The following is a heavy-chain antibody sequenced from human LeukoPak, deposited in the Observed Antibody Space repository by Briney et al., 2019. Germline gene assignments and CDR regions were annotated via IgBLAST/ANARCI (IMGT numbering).Heavy chain of an antibody. V-gene: IGHV3-72*01. CDR1: GFTFSDNY. CDR2: IRNKANTYTT. CDR3: AREYYWRFDY. D-gene: IGHD3-10*01. J-gene: IGHJ4*02. Sequence: GGSLRLSCAASGFTFSDNYMAWVRHAPGKGLEWVGRIRNKANTYTTEYAASVKGRLTISRDDSKNSLYLQMNSLKIEDTAVYYCAREYYWRFDYWGQGALVTVSS.